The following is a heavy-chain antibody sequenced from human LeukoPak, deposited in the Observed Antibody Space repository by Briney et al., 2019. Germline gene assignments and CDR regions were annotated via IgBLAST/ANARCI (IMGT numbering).Heavy chain of an antibody. CDR3: AREYSLLWFGELSGPMDV. CDR1: GFTFSSYW. D-gene: IGHD3-10*01. V-gene: IGHV3-74*01. CDR2: INSDGSST. Sequence: GGSLRLSCAASGFTFSSYWMHWVRQAPGKGLVWVSRINSDGSSTSSADSVKGRFTISRDNAKNTLYLQMNSLRAEDTAVYYCAREYSLLWFGELSGPMDVWGKGTTVTISS. J-gene: IGHJ6*03.